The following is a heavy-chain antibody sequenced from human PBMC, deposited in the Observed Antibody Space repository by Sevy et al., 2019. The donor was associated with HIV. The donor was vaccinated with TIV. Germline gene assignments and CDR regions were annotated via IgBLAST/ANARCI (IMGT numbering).Heavy chain of an antibody. CDR2: INWNGVGT. Sequence: GGSLRLSCAASGLNFDDYGMSWVRQAPGKGLEWVSAINWNGVGTSYADSVKGRFTISRDNSKNTLYLQMNSLRAEDTAVYYCARTRDIVVVVAASDYYYGMDVWGQGTTVTVSS. V-gene: IGHV3-20*04. CDR1: GLNFDDYG. J-gene: IGHJ6*02. CDR3: ARTRDIVVVVAASDYYYGMDV. D-gene: IGHD2-15*01.